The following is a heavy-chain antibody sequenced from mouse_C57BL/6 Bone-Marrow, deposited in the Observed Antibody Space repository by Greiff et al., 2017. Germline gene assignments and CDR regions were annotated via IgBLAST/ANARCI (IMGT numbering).Heavy chain of an antibody. Sequence: EVKLMESGGGLVQPGGSLKLSCAASGFTFSDYYMYWVRQTPEKRLEWVAYISNGGGSTYYPDTVKGRFTISRDNAKNTLYLQMSRLKSEDTAMXYCARQGSNYLYAMDYWGQGTSVTVSS. J-gene: IGHJ4*01. D-gene: IGHD2-5*01. V-gene: IGHV5-12*01. CDR3: ARQGSNYLYAMDY. CDR1: GFTFSDYY. CDR2: ISNGGGST.